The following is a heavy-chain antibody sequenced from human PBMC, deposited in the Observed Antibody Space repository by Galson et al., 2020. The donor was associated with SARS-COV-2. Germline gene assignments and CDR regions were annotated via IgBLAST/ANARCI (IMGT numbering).Heavy chain of an antibody. D-gene: IGHD1-26*01. J-gene: IGHJ4*02. V-gene: IGHV3-33*01. CDR2: IWYDGSNK. Sequence: GGSLRLSCAASGFTFSSYGMHWVRQAPGKGLEWVAVIWYDGSNKYYADSVKGRFTISRDNSKNTLYLQMNSLRAEDTAVYYCARPGGGSYFGAFDYWGQGTLVTVSS. CDR3: ARPGGGSYFGAFDY. CDR1: GFTFSSYG.